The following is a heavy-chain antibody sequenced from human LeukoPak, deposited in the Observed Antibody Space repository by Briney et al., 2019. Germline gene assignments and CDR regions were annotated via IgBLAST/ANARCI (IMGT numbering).Heavy chain of an antibody. CDR3: ARFVSSGPL. D-gene: IGHD3-22*01. J-gene: IGHJ3*01. V-gene: IGHV3-64*01. Sequence: TGGSLRLSCAASGFTFSSYDMHWVRQAPGKGLEYVSAISSSGRSTYYANSVKGRSTISRDNSKNTLYLQMGSLRPEDMAVYYCARFVSSGPLWGQGTMVTVSS. CDR2: ISSSGRST. CDR1: GFTFSSYD.